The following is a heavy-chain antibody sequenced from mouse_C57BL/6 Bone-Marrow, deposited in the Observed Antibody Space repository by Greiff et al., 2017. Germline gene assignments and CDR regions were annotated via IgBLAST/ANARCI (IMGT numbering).Heavy chain of an antibody. Sequence: QVQLQQSGAELVRPGASVKLSCKASGYTFTDYYINWVKQRPGQGLEWIARIYPGSGNTYNNAKFKGKATLTADKSSSTAYMQLSRLPSEDSAVYFSASEPPLWPGLMDYWGQGTSVTVSS. D-gene: IGHD1-1*02. V-gene: IGHV1-76*01. CDR2: IYPGSGNT. CDR1: GYTFTDYY. J-gene: IGHJ4*01. CDR3: ASEPPLWPGLMDY.